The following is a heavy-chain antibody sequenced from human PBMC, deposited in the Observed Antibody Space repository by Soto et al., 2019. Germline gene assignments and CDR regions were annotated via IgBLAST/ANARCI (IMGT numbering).Heavy chain of an antibody. V-gene: IGHV1-69*01. Sequence: QVQLVQSGAEVKKPGSSVKVSCKASGGTFSSYAISWVRQAPGQGLEWMGGIIPIFGTANYAQKFQRRVTITADESTSTAYMELSSLRSEDTAVYYCARDGRGRYCSGGSCYSGYYYYGMDVWGQGTTVTVSS. CDR3: ARDGRGRYCSGGSCYSGYYYYGMDV. J-gene: IGHJ6*02. CDR1: GGTFSSYA. D-gene: IGHD2-15*01. CDR2: IIPIFGTA.